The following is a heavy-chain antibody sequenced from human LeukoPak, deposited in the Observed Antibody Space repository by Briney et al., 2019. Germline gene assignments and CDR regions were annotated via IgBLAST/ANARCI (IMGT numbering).Heavy chain of an antibody. D-gene: IGHD3-22*01. J-gene: IGHJ4*02. CDR2: IYHSGST. CDR3: ARARYDSSGYYLDY. Sequence: GSLRLSCAASGFTFRTYSMNWVRQPPGKGLEWIGEIYHSGSTNYNPSLKSRVTLSVDNPKNQFSLKLSSVTAADTAVYYCARARYDSSGYYLDYWGQGTLVTVSS. CDR1: GFTFRTYSM. V-gene: IGHV4-4*02.